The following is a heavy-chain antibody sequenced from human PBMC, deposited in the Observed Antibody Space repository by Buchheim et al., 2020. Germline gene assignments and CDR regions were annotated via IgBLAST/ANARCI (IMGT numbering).Heavy chain of an antibody. Sequence: QVQLVESGGGVVQPGRSLRLSCAASGFTFSSYGMHWVRQAPGKGLEWVAVISYDGSNKYYADSVKGRFTISRDNSKNTLYLQMSSLRAEDKAEYYCAKALKMDSLTDYFSYWGACDGIDFWGQGTT. CDR3: AKALKMDSLTDYFSYWGACDGIDF. V-gene: IGHV3-30*18. CDR2: ISYDGSNK. D-gene: IGHD3-9*01. J-gene: IGHJ6*02. CDR1: GFTFSSYG.